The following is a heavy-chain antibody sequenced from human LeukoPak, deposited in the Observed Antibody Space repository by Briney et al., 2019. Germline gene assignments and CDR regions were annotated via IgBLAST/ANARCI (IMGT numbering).Heavy chain of an antibody. Sequence: GGSLRLSCTASGFTFSAYGMNWVRQAPGKGLEWGSYISDSSSHIYYAGSVRGRFTISRDNAKNSLYLQMSNLRAEDTAVYFCARGGGLDVWGQGATVTVSS. CDR1: GFTFSAYG. CDR3: ARGGGLDV. CDR2: ISDSSSHI. J-gene: IGHJ6*02. D-gene: IGHD3-16*01. V-gene: IGHV3-48*01.